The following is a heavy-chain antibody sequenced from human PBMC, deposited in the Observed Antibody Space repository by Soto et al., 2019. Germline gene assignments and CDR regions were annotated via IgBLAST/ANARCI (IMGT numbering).Heavy chain of an antibody. CDR2: IYYSGST. J-gene: IGHJ6*02. Sequence: PSETLSLTCTVSGGSISSSSYYWGWIRQPPGKGLEWIGSIYYSGSTYYNPSLKSRVTISVDTSKNQFSLKLSSVTAADTAVYYCARPKLLNHHGYYYYGMDVWGQGTTVTVSS. D-gene: IGHD1-7*01. V-gene: IGHV4-39*01. CDR1: GGSISSSSYY. CDR3: ARPKLLNHHGYYYYGMDV.